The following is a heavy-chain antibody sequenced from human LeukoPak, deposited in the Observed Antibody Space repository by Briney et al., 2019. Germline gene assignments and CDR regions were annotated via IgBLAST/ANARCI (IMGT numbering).Heavy chain of an antibody. Sequence: GGSLRLSCAASGFTFEDYAMHGVRQAPGKGLEWVSLISVDGGTTYYADSVKGRFTISRDSAKNSVYLQMNSLRAEDTAVYYCARHTYSSGKFDCWGQGTLVTVS. CDR2: ISVDGGTT. D-gene: IGHD6-25*01. CDR3: ARHTYSSGKFDC. J-gene: IGHJ4*02. CDR1: GFTFEDYA. V-gene: IGHV3-43*02.